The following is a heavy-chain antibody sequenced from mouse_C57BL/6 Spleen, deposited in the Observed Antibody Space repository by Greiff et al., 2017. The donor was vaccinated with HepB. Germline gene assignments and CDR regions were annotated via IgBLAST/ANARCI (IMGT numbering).Heavy chain of an antibody. CDR3: ARSPGCSSPPYYFDY. CDR2: ISSGGSYT. J-gene: IGHJ2*01. Sequence: EVQRVESGGDLVKPGGSLKLSCAASGFTFSSYGMSWVRQTPDKRLEWVATISSGGSYTYYPDSVKGRFTISRDNAKNTLYLQMSSLKSEDTAMYYCARSPGCSSPPYYFDYWGQGTTLTVSS. D-gene: IGHD1-1*01. V-gene: IGHV5-6*01. CDR1: GFTFSSYG.